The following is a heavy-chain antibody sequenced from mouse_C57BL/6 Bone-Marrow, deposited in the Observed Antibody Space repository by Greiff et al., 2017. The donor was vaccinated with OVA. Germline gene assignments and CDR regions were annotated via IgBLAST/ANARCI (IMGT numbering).Heavy chain of an antibody. D-gene: IGHD2-3*01. J-gene: IGHJ3*01. Sequence: VQLQQPGAELVMPGASVKLSCKASGYTFTSYWMHWVKQRPGQGLEWIGEIDPSDSYTNYNQKFKGKSTLTVDKSSSTAYMQLSSLTSEDSAVYYCASYDWFAYWGQGTLVTVSA. V-gene: IGHV1-69*01. CDR1: GYTFTSYW. CDR2: IDPSDSYT. CDR3: ASYDWFAY.